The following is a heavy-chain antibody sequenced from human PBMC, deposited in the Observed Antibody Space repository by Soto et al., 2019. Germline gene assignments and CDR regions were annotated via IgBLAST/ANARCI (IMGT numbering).Heavy chain of an antibody. CDR1: GYTFRSYT. Sequence: QVQLVQSGAEVRKPGASVKVSCKASGYTFRSYTISWVRQAPGQGLEWMGWIGPYNGETHYSEKFQGRVSMTTATYTSTAYMELRSLRSEDTAVYYCARPYEYWGQGTLVIVSS. CDR3: ARPYEY. V-gene: IGHV1-18*01. J-gene: IGHJ4*02. CDR2: IGPYNGET.